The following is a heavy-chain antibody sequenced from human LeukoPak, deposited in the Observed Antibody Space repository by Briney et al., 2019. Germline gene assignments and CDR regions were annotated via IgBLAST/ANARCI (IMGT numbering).Heavy chain of an antibody. D-gene: IGHD2-21*01. J-gene: IGHJ4*02. CDR2: IRSKAHGETT. Sequence: GGSLRLSCTASGFTFADYAMSWVRQAPGKGLEWVGFIRSKAHGETTEYAASVKGRFTISRDDSKSIAYLQMNSLKTEDTAVYYCTSSHSLAYCGGDCYSDYWGQGTLVTVSS. CDR3: TSSHSLAYCGGDCYSDY. CDR1: GFTFADYA. V-gene: IGHV3-49*04.